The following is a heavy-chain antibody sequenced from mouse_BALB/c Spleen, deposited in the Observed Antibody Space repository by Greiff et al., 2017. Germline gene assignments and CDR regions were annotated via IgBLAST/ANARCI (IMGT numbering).Heavy chain of an antibody. D-gene: IGHD1-1*01. CDR1: GFTFSSYT. J-gene: IGHJ1*01. V-gene: IGHV5-12-2*01. CDR2: ISNGGGST. Sequence: EVKLVESGGGLVQPGGSLKLSCAASGFTFSSYTMSWVRQTPEKRLEWVAYISNGGGSTYYPDTVKGRFTISRDNAKNTLYLQMSSLKSEDTAMYYCARAPYYYGSSYYWYFDVWGAGTTVTVSS. CDR3: ARAPYYYGSSYYWYFDV.